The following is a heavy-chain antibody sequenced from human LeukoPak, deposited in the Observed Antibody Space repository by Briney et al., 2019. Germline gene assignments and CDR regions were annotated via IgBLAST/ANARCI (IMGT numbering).Heavy chain of an antibody. J-gene: IGHJ3*02. Sequence: ASVKVPCKASGYIFTRTGINWVRQAPGQGLEWMGWISPYNDNTKYAQKFQGRVTMTTDTSTTTAYMDLRSLRSDDTAVYYCTRDHLAADGSDAFDIWGQGTMVTVSS. CDR3: TRDHLAADGSDAFDI. CDR1: GYIFTRTG. CDR2: ISPYNDNT. D-gene: IGHD6-13*01. V-gene: IGHV1-18*04.